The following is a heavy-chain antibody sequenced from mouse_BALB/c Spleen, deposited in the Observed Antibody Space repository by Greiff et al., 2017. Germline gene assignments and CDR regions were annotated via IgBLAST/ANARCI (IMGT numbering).Heavy chain of an antibody. Sequence: EVKLVESGPGLVKPSQSLSLTCTVTGYSITSDYAWNWIRQFPGNKLEWMGYISYSGSTSYNPSLKSRISITRDTSKNQFFLQLNSVTTEDTATYYCAIYGNYWYFDVWGAGTTVTVSS. D-gene: IGHD2-1*01. CDR1: GYSITSDYA. CDR3: AIYGNYWYFDV. J-gene: IGHJ1*01. V-gene: IGHV3-2*02. CDR2: ISYSGST.